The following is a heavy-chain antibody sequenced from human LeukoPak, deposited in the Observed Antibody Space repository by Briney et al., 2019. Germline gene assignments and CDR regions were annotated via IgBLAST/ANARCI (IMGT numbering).Heavy chain of an antibody. J-gene: IGHJ4*02. V-gene: IGHV4-30-2*01. CDR1: GGSISGGGYS. CDR2: IYHSGST. CDR3: ARGKYSYGYFDY. Sequence: PSETLSLTCAVSGGSISGGGYSWSWIRQPPGKGLEWIGYIYHSGSTYYNPSLKSRVTISVDTSKNQFSLKLSSVTAADTAVYYCARGKYSYGYFDYWGQGTLVTVSS. D-gene: IGHD5-18*01.